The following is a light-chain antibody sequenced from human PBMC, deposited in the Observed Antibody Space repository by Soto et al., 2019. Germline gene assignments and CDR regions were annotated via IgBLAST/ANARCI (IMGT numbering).Light chain of an antibody. CDR1: QRVNTN. V-gene: IGKV3-15*01. CDR3: QQYGSSPWT. Sequence: EIVMTQSPATLSVSPGERATLSCRASQRVNTNVAWYQQKPGQAPRLLIYAASTRATGVPAGFSGSGSGTEFTLTISRLEPEDFAVYYCQQYGSSPWTFGQGTKVDIK. J-gene: IGKJ1*01. CDR2: AAS.